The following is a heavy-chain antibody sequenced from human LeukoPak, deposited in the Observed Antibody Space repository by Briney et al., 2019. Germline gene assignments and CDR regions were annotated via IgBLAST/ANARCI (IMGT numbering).Heavy chain of an antibody. CDR1: TDIFSSYG. Sequence: ASVKVSCKASTDIFSSYGITWVRQAPGQGLEWMGWISPDNGNTNYAQKLQGRVTMTTDTSTSTAYMELRSLRSDDTAVYYCARDRDIVATPNDYWGQGTLVTVSS. D-gene: IGHD5-12*01. J-gene: IGHJ4*02. CDR3: ARDRDIVATPNDY. CDR2: ISPDNGNT. V-gene: IGHV1-18*01.